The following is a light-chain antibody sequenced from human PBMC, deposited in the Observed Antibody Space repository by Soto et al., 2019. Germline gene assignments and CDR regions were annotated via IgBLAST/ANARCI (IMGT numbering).Light chain of an antibody. J-gene: IGLJ2*01. Sequence: QSVLTQPRSVSGSPGQSVTISCTGTNSDVGDYNHVSWYQQHPGKAPTVMIYDVDKRPSGVPDRFSGSKSGNTASLTISGLQADDEADYYCCSYAGNYMKVVFGGGTKLTVL. CDR1: NSDVGDYNH. CDR3: CSYAGNYMKVV. CDR2: DVD. V-gene: IGLV2-11*01.